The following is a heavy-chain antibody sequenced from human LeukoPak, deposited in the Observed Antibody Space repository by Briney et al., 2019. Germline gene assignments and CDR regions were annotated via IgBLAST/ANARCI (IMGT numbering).Heavy chain of an antibody. V-gene: IGHV3-23*01. Sequence: GGSLRLSCAASGFTFSSYAMSWVRQAPGPGLEWFSAISDSGGSTAYADSMKGRFTISRDNSKNTVYLQMNSLRAEDTAVYYCAKDRRGCSSTSCYYRFDYWGQGTLVTVSS. CDR3: AKDRRGCSSTSCYYRFDY. D-gene: IGHD2-2*01. CDR2: ISDSGGST. J-gene: IGHJ4*02. CDR1: GFTFSSYA.